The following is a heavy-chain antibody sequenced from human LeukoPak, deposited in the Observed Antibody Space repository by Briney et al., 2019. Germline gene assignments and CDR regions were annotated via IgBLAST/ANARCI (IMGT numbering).Heavy chain of an antibody. J-gene: IGHJ3*02. V-gene: IGHV4-34*01. Sequence: SETLSLTCAVYGGSFSGYYWSWIRQPPGKGLEWIGEINHSGSTNYNPSLKSRVTISVDTSNNQFSLKLSSVTAADTAVYYCAREERKAYYASRGVAFDIWGQGTMVTVSS. CDR1: GGSFSGYY. D-gene: IGHD3-22*01. CDR3: AREERKAYYASRGVAFDI. CDR2: INHSGST.